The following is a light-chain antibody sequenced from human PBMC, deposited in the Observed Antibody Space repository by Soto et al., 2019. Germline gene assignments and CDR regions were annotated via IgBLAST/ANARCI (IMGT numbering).Light chain of an antibody. J-gene: IGLJ2*01. CDR1: NSDIGSYDF. Sequence: QSALTQPASVSGSLGQSITISCTGSNSDIGSYDFVSWYQQHPGKAPKLIIFEVTKRPLGVSYRFSGSKSGNTASLTISGLLSEAGAIYLCSVYPSLPPRTFGGGTRVPVL. V-gene: IGLV2-14*01. CDR3: SVYPSLPPRT. CDR2: EVT.